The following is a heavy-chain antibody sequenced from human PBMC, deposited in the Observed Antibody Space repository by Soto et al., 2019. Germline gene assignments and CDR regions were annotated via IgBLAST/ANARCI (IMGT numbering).Heavy chain of an antibody. Sequence: SETLSLTCPVSGGSIRSGCYYWSWIRQHPGKGLEWIGYIYYSGSTYYNPSLKIRVTISVDTSQNQFSLKLSSVTAAATAVYYCARGRGSYYSYMDVWAKGPTVTV. V-gene: IGHV4-31*03. D-gene: IGHD5-12*01. CDR1: GGSIRSGCYY. CDR2: IYYSGST. CDR3: ARGRGSYYSYMDV. J-gene: IGHJ6*03.